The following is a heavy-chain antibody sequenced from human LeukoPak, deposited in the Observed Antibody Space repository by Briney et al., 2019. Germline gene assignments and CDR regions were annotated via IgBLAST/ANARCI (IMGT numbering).Heavy chain of an antibody. D-gene: IGHD3-3*02. Sequence: GGSLRLSCAASGFTFSSYAMSGVRQAPGKGREWVSAISGSGGSTYYADSVKGRFTISRDNSKNTLYLQMDSLRADDTAVYYCAKAAFSRTSYFDYWGQGTLVTASS. CDR2: ISGSGGST. J-gene: IGHJ4*02. CDR3: AKAAFSRTSYFDY. V-gene: IGHV3-23*01. CDR1: GFTFSSYA.